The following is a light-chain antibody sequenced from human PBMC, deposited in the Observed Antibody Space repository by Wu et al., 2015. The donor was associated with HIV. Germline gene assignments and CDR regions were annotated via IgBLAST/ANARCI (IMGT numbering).Light chain of an antibody. J-gene: IGKJ1*01. CDR1: QSVSSNY. V-gene: IGKV3-20*01. CDR3: QQCGSSPWT. CDR2: GVS. Sequence: EIVLTQSPGTLSLSLGERATLSCRASQSVSSNYLAWYQQKPGQAPRLLIYGVSSRATGIPDRFSGSGSGTDFTLTISRLEPEDFAVYYCQQCGSSPWTFGQGTKVEIK.